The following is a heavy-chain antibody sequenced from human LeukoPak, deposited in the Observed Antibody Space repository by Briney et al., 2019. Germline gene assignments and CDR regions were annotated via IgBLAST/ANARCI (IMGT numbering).Heavy chain of an antibody. D-gene: IGHD2-15*01. J-gene: IGHJ4*02. CDR3: ARTFAAAHIDY. CDR1: GFTFSGYW. CDR2: IKSDGSST. Sequence: GGSLRLSCAASGFTFSGYWMHWVRQAPGKGLVWVSRIKSDGSSTTYADSVKGRFTISRDNAKNTLYLEMNSLRAEDTAVYYCARTFAAAHIDYWGQGTLVTVSS. V-gene: IGHV3-74*01.